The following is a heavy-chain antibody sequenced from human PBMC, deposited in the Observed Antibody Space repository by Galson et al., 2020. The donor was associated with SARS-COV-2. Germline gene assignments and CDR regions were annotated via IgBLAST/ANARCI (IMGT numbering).Heavy chain of an antibody. D-gene: IGHD3-22*01. V-gene: IGHV3-64*01. CDR2: ISSNGGST. CDR3: ATFPPHSRTY. J-gene: IGHJ4*02. CDR1: GFTFSSYA. Sequence: GGSLRLSCAASGFTFSSYAMHWVRQAPGKGLEYVSAISSNGGSTYYANSVKGRFTISRDNSKNTLYLQMGSLRAEDMAVYYCATFPPHSRTYWGQGTLVTVSS.